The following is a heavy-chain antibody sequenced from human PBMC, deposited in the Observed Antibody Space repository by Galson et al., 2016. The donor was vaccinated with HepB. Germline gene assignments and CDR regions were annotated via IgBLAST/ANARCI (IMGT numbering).Heavy chain of an antibody. CDR1: GDSVSSNAAA. CDR2: TCYRSSWDN. Sequence: CAISGDSVSSNAAAWSWIRQSPSRGLEWLGRTCYRSSWDNEYAVSVKGRISIDADTSKNQFYLQLNSLTPEDTAVYYCASSRDSSGCFLFDFWGQGILVTVSS. J-gene: IGHJ4*02. V-gene: IGHV6-1*01. D-gene: IGHD6-19*01. CDR3: ASSRDSSGCFLFDF.